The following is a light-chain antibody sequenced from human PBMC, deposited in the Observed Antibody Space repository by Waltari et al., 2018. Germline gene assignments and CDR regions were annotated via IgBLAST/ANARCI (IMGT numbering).Light chain of an antibody. J-gene: IGKJ2*03. CDR3: MQALQTPIS. V-gene: IGKV2-28*01. Sequence: DIVMTQSPLSLPVTPGEAASISCRSSQSLLHNIGYDYLDWYLQKPGQSPHLLIYLGSNLASGVPDRFSGSGSGTDFTLKISRVEAEDVGVYYCMQALQTPISFGQGTKLEIK. CDR2: LGS. CDR1: QSLLHNIGYDY.